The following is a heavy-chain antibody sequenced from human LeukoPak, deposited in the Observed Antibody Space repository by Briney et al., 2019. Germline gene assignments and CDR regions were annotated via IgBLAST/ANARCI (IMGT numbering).Heavy chain of an antibody. D-gene: IGHD5-12*01. CDR2: IYYSGST. CDR1: GGSISSYY. Sequence: SETLSLTCTVSGGSISSYYWSWIRQPPGKGLEWIGYIYYSGSTNYNPSLKSRVTISVDTSKNQFSLKLSCVTAAATAVYYCATAGDIVATMTPDYWGQGTLVTVSS. J-gene: IGHJ4*02. V-gene: IGHV4-59*01. CDR3: ATAGDIVATMTPDY.